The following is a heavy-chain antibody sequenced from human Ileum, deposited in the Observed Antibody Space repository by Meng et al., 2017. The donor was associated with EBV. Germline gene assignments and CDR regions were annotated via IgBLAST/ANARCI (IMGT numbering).Heavy chain of an antibody. CDR3: ARAHPVVYFFDY. CDR1: GGSLSSGGHS. Sequence: LRLRGPGQGLVKPSRPRSPTWAWSGGSLSSGGHSWSWIRQPPGKGLEWIGDIQHSGSTYYNPSLKSRVTISVDRSRNQFSLKLSSVTAADTAVYYCARAHPVVYFFDYWGQGTLVTVSS. CDR2: IQHSGST. D-gene: IGHD4-23*01. J-gene: IGHJ4*02. V-gene: IGHV4-30-2*01.